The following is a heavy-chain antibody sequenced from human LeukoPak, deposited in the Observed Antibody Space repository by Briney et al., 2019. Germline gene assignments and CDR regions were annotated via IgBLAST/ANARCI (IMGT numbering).Heavy chain of an antibody. CDR3: ARDDYGAYDF. CDR1: GGSVSSGGYS. V-gene: IGHV4-30-2*01. D-gene: IGHD4-17*01. J-gene: IGHJ4*02. CDR2: IYPIGYT. Sequence: PSQTLSLTCAVSGGSVSSGGYSWSWIRQPAGKGLEWIGCIYPIGYTYNNPSPESRVTISLDKSKNQFSLKLTSVTAADTAIYYCARDDYGAYDFWGQGSLVTVSS.